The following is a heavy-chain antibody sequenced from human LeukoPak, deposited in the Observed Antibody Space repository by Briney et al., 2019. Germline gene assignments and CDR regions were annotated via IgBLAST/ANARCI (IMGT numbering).Heavy chain of an antibody. J-gene: IGHJ5*02. CDR3: ARLRLAVSGTPWDWFDP. V-gene: IGHV4-59*08. Sequence: SETLSLTCTVSGDSISSDFWTWIRQPPGKGLEWIGYIYYSGRTNYNPSLKSRVTISVDTSRNQFSLKLSSVTAADTAVYYCARLRLAVSGTPWDWFDPWGQGTLVTASS. D-gene: IGHD6-19*01. CDR1: GDSISSDF. CDR2: IYYSGRT.